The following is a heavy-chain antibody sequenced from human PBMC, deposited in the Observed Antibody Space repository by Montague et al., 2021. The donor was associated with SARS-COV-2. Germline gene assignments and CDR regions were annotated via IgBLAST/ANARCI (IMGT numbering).Heavy chain of an antibody. CDR1: GGSISSNDYY. Sequence: SETLSLTCTVSGGSISSNDYYWSWIRQPPGKGLEWIGTIYYSGSTYYRPSLKIRVTISVDTSNNQFSLRLRSVTAADTAVYYCARSSITMRVVEPFDYWGQGTLVTVSS. CDR3: ARSSITMRVVEPFDY. J-gene: IGHJ4*02. CDR2: IYYSGST. V-gene: IGHV4-39*01. D-gene: IGHD3-22*01.